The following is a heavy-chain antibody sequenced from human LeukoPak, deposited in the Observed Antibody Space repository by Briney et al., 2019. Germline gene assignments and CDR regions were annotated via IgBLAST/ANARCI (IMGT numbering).Heavy chain of an antibody. CDR1: GGSISSYY. CDR2: IYYSGST. J-gene: IGHJ1*01. D-gene: IGHD1-14*01. V-gene: IGHV4-59*01. Sequence: PSETLSLTCTVSGGSISSYYWSWIRQPPGKGLEWIGYIYYSGSTNYNPSLKSRVTISVDTSKNQFSLKLSSVTAADTAVYYCASEEPKLTKYFQHWGQGTLVTVSS. CDR3: ASEEPKLTKYFQH.